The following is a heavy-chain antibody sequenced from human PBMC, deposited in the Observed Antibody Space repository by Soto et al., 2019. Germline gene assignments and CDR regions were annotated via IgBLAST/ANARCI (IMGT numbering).Heavy chain of an antibody. CDR2: IFYSGTT. Sequence: SETLSLTCTVSGDSISSADYYWSWIRQTPGKGLEWIGHIFYSGTTYYNPPLKSRLTISVDTSKNHFSLRLTSVTAADTAVYYCARDLWVEPELYYYGMDVWGQGTTVTVSS. D-gene: IGHD1-1*01. CDR1: GDSISSADYY. V-gene: IGHV4-30-4*01. J-gene: IGHJ6*02. CDR3: ARDLWVEPELYYYGMDV.